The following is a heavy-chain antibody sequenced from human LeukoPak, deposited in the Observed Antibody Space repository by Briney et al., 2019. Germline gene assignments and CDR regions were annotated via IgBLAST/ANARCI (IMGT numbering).Heavy chain of an antibody. J-gene: IGHJ4*02. CDR3: AKDKGNAAGAGSGWYYFDY. CDR1: GFTFSSYA. D-gene: IGHD6-19*01. V-gene: IGHV3-9*03. Sequence: GGSLRLSCAASGFTFSSYAMHWARQAPGKGLEWVSGISWNSGSIGYADSVKGRFTISRDNAKNSLYLQMNNLRAEDMALYYCAKDKGNAAGAGSGWYYFDYWGQGTLVTVSS. CDR2: ISWNSGSI.